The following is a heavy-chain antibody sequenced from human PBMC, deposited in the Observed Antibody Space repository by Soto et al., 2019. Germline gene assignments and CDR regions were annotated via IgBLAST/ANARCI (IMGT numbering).Heavy chain of an antibody. J-gene: IGHJ4*02. V-gene: IGHV3-30-3*01. CDR3: ARVLDYYDSSGYSATDY. Sequence: WVLRLSCAASGFTFSSYAMHWVRQAPGKGLEWVAVISYDGSNKYYADSVKGRFTISRDNSKNTLYLQMNSLRAEDTAVYYCARVLDYYDSSGYSATDYWGQGTLVTVSS. CDR2: ISYDGSNK. D-gene: IGHD3-22*01. CDR1: GFTFSSYA.